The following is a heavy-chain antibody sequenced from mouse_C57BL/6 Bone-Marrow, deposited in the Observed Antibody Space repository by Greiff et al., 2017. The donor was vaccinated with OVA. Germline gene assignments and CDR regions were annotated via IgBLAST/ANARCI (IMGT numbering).Heavy chain of an antibody. D-gene: IGHD2-4*01. CDR3: ARHFYYDNLFAY. Sequence: DVMLVESGGGLVQPGGSLKLSCAASGFTFSDYYMYWVRQTPEKRLEWVAYISNGGGSTYYPDTVKGRFTISRDNAKNTLYLQMSRLKSEDTAMYYCARHFYYDNLFAYWGQGTLVTVSA. J-gene: IGHJ3*01. CDR2: ISNGGGST. V-gene: IGHV5-12*01. CDR1: GFTFSDYY.